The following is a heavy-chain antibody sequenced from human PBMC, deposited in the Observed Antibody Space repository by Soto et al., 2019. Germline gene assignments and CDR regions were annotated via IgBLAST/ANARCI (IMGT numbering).Heavy chain of an antibody. D-gene: IGHD3-10*01. V-gene: IGHV3-20*04. J-gene: IGHJ4*01. CDR1: GFTFGDYG. Sequence: GGSLRLSCAASGFTFGDYGMSWVRQAPGKGLEWVSGINWNGGSTGYADSVKGRFTISRDNAKNSLYLQMNSLRAEDTALYCCAGDFGALWFGELLYFDYWGQGTLVTVSS. CDR3: AGDFGALWFGELLYFDY. CDR2: INWNGGST.